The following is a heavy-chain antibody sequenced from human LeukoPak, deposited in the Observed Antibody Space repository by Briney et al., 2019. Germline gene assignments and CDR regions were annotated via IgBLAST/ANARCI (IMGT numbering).Heavy chain of an antibody. V-gene: IGHV4-39*01. CDR3: ARQYYDSSGYYPWYFDQ. CDR2: MYYSGST. Sequence: KPSETLSLTCTVSGGSISSSSYYWGWIRQPPGKGLEWIGSMYYSGSTYYNQSLKSRVTVSVDTSKNQFSLKLTSVTAADTAVYYCARQYYDSSGYYPWYFDQWGQGTLVTVSS. D-gene: IGHD3-22*01. CDR1: GGSISSSSYY. J-gene: IGHJ4*02.